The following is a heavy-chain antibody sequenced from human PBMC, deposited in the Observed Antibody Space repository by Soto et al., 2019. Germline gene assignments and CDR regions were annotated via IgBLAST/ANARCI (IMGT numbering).Heavy chain of an antibody. CDR1: GVTVSSYS. J-gene: IGHJ4*02. Sequence: GSLRLSSAASGVTVSSYSMNWVRQAPGKGLEWVSYISSSGSTIYYADSVKGRFTISRDNAKNSLYLQMNSLRAEDTAVYYCARVHESNDSGASGYWGEGTLVTVSS. D-gene: IGHD4-17*01. V-gene: IGHV3-48*04. CDR3: ARVHESNDSGASGY. CDR2: ISSSGSTI.